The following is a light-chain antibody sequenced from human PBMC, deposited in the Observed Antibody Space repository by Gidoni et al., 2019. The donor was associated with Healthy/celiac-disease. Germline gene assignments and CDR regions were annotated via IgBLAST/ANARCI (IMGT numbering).Light chain of an antibody. V-gene: IGLV2-23*02. Sequence: QSALTQPASVSGSPGQSITISCTGTSRDVGSYNLVSWYQQRPCKAPTLMIYEVSKRPSGVSNRFSGSKSGNTASLTISGLQAEDEADYYCCSDAGSSTFDGVVFGGGTKLTVL. CDR2: EVS. J-gene: IGLJ2*01. CDR1: SRDVGSYNL. CDR3: CSDAGSSTFDGVV.